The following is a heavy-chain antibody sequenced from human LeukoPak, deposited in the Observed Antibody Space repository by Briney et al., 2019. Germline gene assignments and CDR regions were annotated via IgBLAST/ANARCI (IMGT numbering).Heavy chain of an antibody. Sequence: KPSETLSLTCAVSGASISSNNWWSWVRQPPGKGLEWIGEIFFTGTTTYNPSLKSRVSMSLDKSKNQFSLNLTSVTAADTAIYYCARVYCSSNSCYLDYWSQGTLVTVSS. V-gene: IGHV4-4*02. D-gene: IGHD2-2*01. CDR1: GASISSNNW. CDR3: ARVYCSSNSCYLDY. J-gene: IGHJ4*02. CDR2: IFFTGTT.